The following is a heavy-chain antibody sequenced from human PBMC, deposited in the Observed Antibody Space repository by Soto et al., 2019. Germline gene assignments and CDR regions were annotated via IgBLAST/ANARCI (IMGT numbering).Heavy chain of an antibody. D-gene: IGHD3-10*01. Sequence: QVQLVESGGGVVQPGRSLRLSCAASGFTFSSYAMHWVRQAPGKGLEWVAVISYDGSNKYYADSVKGRFTISRDNSKNTLYLQMNSLRAEDTAVYYCVRARESGRSNWFDPWGQGTLVTVSS. CDR1: GFTFSSYA. CDR3: VRARESGRSNWFDP. V-gene: IGHV3-30-3*01. J-gene: IGHJ5*02. CDR2: ISYDGSNK.